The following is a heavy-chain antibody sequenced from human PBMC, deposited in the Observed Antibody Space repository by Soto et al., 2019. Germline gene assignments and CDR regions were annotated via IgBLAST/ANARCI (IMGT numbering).Heavy chain of an antibody. D-gene: IGHD3-10*01. CDR1: GFSVSSNY. Sequence: GGSLRLSCAASGFSVSSNYMTWVRQAPGQGLECVSVIYSGGNTYYADSVKGRFTISRDNSKNTLYLQMNNVRAEDTAVYYCARRHFYGSDWGQGTLVTVSS. CDR2: IYSGGNT. J-gene: IGHJ4*02. CDR3: ARRHFYGSD. V-gene: IGHV3-66*04.